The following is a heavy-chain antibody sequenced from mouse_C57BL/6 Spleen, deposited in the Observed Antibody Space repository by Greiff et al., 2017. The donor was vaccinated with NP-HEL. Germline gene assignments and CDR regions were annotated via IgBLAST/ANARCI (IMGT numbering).Heavy chain of an antibody. D-gene: IGHD2-4*01. CDR1: GFTFSDYG. CDR2: ISNLAYSI. Sequence: EVNVVESGGGLVQPGGSLKLSCAASGFTFSDYGMAWVRQAPRKGPEWVAFISNLAYSIYYADTVTGRFTISRENAKNTLYLEMSSLRSEDAAMYYCARGDDYAQAWFAYWGQGTLVTVSA. CDR3: ARGDDYAQAWFAY. V-gene: IGHV5-15*01. J-gene: IGHJ3*01.